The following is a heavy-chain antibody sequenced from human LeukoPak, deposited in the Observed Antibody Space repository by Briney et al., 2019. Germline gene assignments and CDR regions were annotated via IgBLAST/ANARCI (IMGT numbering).Heavy chain of an antibody. CDR3: ARHLTMIVANDAFDI. Sequence: GGSLRLSCAASGFTVSSNYMSWVRQAPGKGLEWVSVIYSGGSTYYADSVKGRFTISRDNSKNTLYLQMNSMRAEDTAVYYCARHLTMIVANDAFDIWGQGTMVTVSS. D-gene: IGHD3-22*01. CDR1: GFTVSSNY. J-gene: IGHJ3*02. CDR2: IYSGGST. V-gene: IGHV3-66*04.